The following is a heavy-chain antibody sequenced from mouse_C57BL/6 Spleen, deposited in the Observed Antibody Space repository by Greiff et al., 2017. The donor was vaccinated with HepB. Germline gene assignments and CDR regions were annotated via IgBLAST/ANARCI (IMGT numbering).Heavy chain of an antibody. V-gene: IGHV5-17*01. CDR2: ISSGSSTI. CDR1: GFTFSDYG. Sequence: EVNVVESGGGLVKPGGSLKLSCAASGFTFSDYGMHWVRQAPEKGLEWVAYISSGSSTIYYADTVKGRFTISRDNAKNTLFLQMTSLRSEDTAMYYCAREAGHWYFDVWGTGTTVTVSS. J-gene: IGHJ1*03. CDR3: AREAGHWYFDV.